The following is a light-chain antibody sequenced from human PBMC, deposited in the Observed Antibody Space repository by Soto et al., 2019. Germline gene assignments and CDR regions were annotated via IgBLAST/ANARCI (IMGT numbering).Light chain of an antibody. CDR1: DNIAPW. V-gene: IGKV1-5*03. Sequence: DIQMTQSPSTLSASVGDRVAITCRASDNIAPWVAWYQQKPGKAPKLLIYKAANLADEVPSRFAGSGSGTDFTLTITRLQPDDFATYYCQQYNIYPFTFGPGTKVDVK. CDR3: QQYNIYPFT. CDR2: KAA. J-gene: IGKJ3*01.